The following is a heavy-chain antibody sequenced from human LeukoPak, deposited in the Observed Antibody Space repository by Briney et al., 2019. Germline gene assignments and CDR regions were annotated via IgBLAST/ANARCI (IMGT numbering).Heavy chain of an antibody. CDR3: ASSSYSGSGSYYENWFDP. D-gene: IGHD3-10*01. Sequence: TSETLSLTCTVSGYSITRGYYWGWIRQPPGKGLEWIGHIFHSGSTYYNPSLKSRVTISVDTSNNQFSLRLNSVSAADTAVYYCASSSYSGSGSYYENWFDPWGQGTLVTVSS. V-gene: IGHV4-38-2*02. J-gene: IGHJ5*02. CDR2: IFHSGST. CDR1: GYSITRGYY.